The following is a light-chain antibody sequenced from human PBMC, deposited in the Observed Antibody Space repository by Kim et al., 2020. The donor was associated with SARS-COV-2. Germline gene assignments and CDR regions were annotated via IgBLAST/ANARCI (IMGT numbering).Light chain of an antibody. CDR3: LLYYGGGNLV. J-gene: IGLJ2*01. V-gene: IGLV7-43*01. Sequence: GDYPPWCQQKPGQPPRALIYSVRSRHSSSPARCSGSLLGGKAVLTVSGVLPEDEADYYCLLYYGGGNLVFGGGTQLTVL. CDR2: SVR. CDR1: GDY.